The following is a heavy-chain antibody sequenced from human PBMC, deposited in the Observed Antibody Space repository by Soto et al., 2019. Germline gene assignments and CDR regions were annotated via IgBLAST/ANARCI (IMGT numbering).Heavy chain of an antibody. J-gene: IGHJ6*02. CDR2: ISSSSSYT. Sequence: GGSLRLSCAAAGFTFSDYYMSWIRQAPGKGLEWVSYISSSSSYTNYADSVKGRFTISRDNPKNSLYFQMNSLSAEDTAVYYCARVVAVKFLKGGMAVRGHGTTVPVSS. D-gene: IGHD6-19*01. CDR1: GFTFSDYY. V-gene: IGHV3-11*06. CDR3: ARVVAVKFLKGGMAV.